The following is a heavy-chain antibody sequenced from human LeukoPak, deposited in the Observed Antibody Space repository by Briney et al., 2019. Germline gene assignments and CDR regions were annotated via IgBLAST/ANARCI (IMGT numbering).Heavy chain of an antibody. CDR1: GGTFSSYA. CDR3: AREGPPGYYFDY. V-gene: IGHV1-18*01. Sequence: ASVKVSCKASGGTFSSYAISWVRQAPGQGLEWMGWISAYNGNTNYAQKLQGTVTMTTDTSTSTAYMEPRSLRSDDTAVYYCAREGPPGYYFDYWGQGTLVTVSS. CDR2: ISAYNGNT. J-gene: IGHJ4*02.